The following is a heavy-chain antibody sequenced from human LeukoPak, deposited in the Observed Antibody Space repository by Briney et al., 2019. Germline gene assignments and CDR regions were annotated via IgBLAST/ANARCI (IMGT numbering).Heavy chain of an antibody. V-gene: IGHV3-11*06. CDR2: ISGSSDNK. CDR1: GFTFSDYY. J-gene: IGHJ4*02. Sequence: GGSLRLSCAASGFTFSDYYMSWIRQAPGKGLEWVSFISGSSDNKKYADSVKGRFTISRDNAKNLLYLQMNSLRAEDTAIYYCARMKTRGLDYWGQGTLVTVSS. D-gene: IGHD3-10*01. CDR3: ARMKTRGLDY.